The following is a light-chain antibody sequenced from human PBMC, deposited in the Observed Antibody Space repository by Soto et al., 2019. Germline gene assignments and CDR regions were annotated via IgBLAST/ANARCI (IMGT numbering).Light chain of an antibody. J-gene: IGLJ1*01. V-gene: IGLV2-8*01. Sequence: QSALTLPPSAPGSPGQSVAISCTGTSSDVGGYNYVSWYQQHPGKAPKLMIYEVNKRPSGVPDRFSGSKSGNTASLTVSGLQAEDEADYYCSSYAGSSNVFGTGTKVTVL. CDR1: SSDVGGYNY. CDR2: EVN. CDR3: SSYAGSSNV.